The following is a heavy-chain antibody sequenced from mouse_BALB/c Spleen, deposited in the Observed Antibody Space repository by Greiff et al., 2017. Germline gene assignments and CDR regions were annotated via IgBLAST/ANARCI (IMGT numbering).Heavy chain of an antibody. D-gene: IGHD1-1*01. J-gene: IGHJ4*01. Sequence: EVQVVESGGGLVQPGGSLKLSCAASGFTFSSYTMSWVRQTPEKRLEWVAYISNGGGSTYYPDTVKGRFTISRDNAKNTLYLQMSSLKSEDTAMYYCARHDGSSYYAMDYWGQGTSVTVSS. V-gene: IGHV5-12-2*01. CDR1: GFTFSSYT. CDR3: ARHDGSSYYAMDY. CDR2: ISNGGGST.